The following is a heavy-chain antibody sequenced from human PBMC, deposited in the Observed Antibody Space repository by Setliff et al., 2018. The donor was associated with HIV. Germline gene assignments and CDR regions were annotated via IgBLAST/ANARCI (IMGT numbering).Heavy chain of an antibody. Sequence: SETLSLTCAVSGGSITDFYRNWIRQPPGKGLEWIGFAHHSGTTSYNPSLQSRVIIAVDTSRNEFSLRVNSVTAADTAVYYCARWGEPSIKAFDIWGQGTMVTVSS. J-gene: IGHJ3*02. CDR2: AHHSGTT. V-gene: IGHV4-59*08. CDR3: ARWGEPSIKAFDI. CDR1: GGSITDFY. D-gene: IGHD3-16*01.